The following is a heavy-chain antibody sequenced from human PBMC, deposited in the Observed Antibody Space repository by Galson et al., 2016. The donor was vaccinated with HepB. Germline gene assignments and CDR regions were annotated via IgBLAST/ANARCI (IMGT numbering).Heavy chain of an antibody. Sequence: SVKVSCKVSQYPLSTLSIHWVRQAPGKGLEWMGGYDPRDGEVIYAQRFLGRVTMTDDMSTNTAYMDLSSLKSDDTAVYYCATNTMGTTLTFYHGLDVWGQGTTITVSS. J-gene: IGHJ6*02. CDR1: QYPLSTLS. CDR2: YDPRDGEV. V-gene: IGHV1-24*01. D-gene: IGHD1-26*01. CDR3: ATNTMGTTLTFYHGLDV.